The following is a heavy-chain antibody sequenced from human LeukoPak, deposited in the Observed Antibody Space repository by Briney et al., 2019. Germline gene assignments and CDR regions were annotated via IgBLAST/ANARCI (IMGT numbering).Heavy chain of an antibody. Sequence: GGSLRLSCAASGFTFSRYWMHWIRQAPGKGLVWVSRIKSDGSTNYADSVKGRFTISRDNAKNTVSLQMNSLRAEDTGVYYCARAPAEIGGYYPEYFRHWGQGTLVTVSS. CDR1: GFTFSRYW. J-gene: IGHJ1*01. D-gene: IGHD3-22*01. V-gene: IGHV3-74*01. CDR2: IKSDGST. CDR3: ARAPAEIGGYYPEYFRH.